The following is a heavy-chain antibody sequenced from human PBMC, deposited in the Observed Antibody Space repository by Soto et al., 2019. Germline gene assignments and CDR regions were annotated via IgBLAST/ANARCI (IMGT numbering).Heavy chain of an antibody. CDR2: IYYSGST. CDR3: ARGRYNWNQGAFDI. D-gene: IGHD1-20*01. J-gene: IGHJ3*02. Sequence: SETLSLTCTVSGGSISGNDYYWSWIRQPPGKGLEWIGYIYYSGSTYYNPSLKSRVTISADTSKTQFSLKLTSVTAADMAVYYCARGRYNWNQGAFDIWGQGTGVTVSS. V-gene: IGHV4-30-4*01. CDR1: GGSISGNDYY.